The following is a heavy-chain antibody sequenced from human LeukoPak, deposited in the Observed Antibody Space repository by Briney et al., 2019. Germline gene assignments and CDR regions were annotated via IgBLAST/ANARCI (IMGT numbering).Heavy chain of an antibody. D-gene: IGHD5-18*01. CDR1: GGSFSGYY. J-gene: IGHJ4*02. Sequence: PETLSLTCAVYGGSFSGYYWSWIRHPPGKGLEWIGEINHSGSTNYNPSLKSRVTISVDTSKNQFSLKLSSVTAADTAVYYCARGGLSGYSYGYYFDYWGQGTLVTVSS. V-gene: IGHV4-34*01. CDR3: ARGGLSGYSYGYYFDY. CDR2: INHSGST.